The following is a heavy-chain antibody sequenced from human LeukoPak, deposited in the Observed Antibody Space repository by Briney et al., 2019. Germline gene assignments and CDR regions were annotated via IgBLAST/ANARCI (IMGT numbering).Heavy chain of an antibody. Sequence: GGSLRLSCAASGFTFSSYSMNWVRQAPGKGLEWVSSISSGSSYIYYADSVKGRFTISRDNAKNSLYLQMNSLRAEDTAVYYCARDNIGYCSSTSCYPVGWFDPWGQGTLVTVSS. CDR2: ISSGSSYI. J-gene: IGHJ5*02. D-gene: IGHD2-2*01. CDR3: ARDNIGYCSSTSCYPVGWFDP. V-gene: IGHV3-21*01. CDR1: GFTFSSYS.